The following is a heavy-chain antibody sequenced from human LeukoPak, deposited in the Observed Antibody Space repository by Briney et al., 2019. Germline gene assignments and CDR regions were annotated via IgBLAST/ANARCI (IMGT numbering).Heavy chain of an antibody. CDR3: ARVFDGGYGHYYFDY. D-gene: IGHD5-12*01. Sequence: GSLRLSCAASGFTFSDYYMSWIRQPPGKGLEWIGYIYYSGSTNYNPSLKSRVTISVDTSKNQFSLKLSSVTAADTAVYYCARVFDGGYGHYYFDYWGQGTLVTVSS. CDR2: IYYSGST. CDR1: GFTFSDYY. V-gene: IGHV4-59*01. J-gene: IGHJ4*02.